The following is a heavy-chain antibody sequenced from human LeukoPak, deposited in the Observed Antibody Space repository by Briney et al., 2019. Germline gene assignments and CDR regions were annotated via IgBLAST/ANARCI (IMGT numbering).Heavy chain of an antibody. Sequence: PSETLSLTCTVSGSSITSTYYWAWFRQPPGKGLEWIATVLQLQTVRTFYNPSLESRVTMSLDTSQNQFSLNLTSVTAADTALYFCARVLHAPKFIDSWGQGTLVTVSS. V-gene: IGHV4-38-2*02. CDR2: VLQLQTVRT. D-gene: IGHD2-8*01. J-gene: IGHJ4*02. CDR3: ARVLHAPKFIDS. CDR1: GSSITSTYY.